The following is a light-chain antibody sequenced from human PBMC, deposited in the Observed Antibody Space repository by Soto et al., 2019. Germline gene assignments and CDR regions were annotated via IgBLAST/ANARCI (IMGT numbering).Light chain of an antibody. J-gene: IGLJ1*01. Sequence: QSVLTQPPSASGTPGQTVTISCSGGRSNIGSNTVNWYQQLPGTAPKLLIYGNNQRPSGVPDRFSGLRSGTSASLAISGLRSEDEADYYWEIWDNSLNGFYVFGVGTKVTVL. CDR3: EIWDNSLNGFYV. CDR1: RSNIGSNT. V-gene: IGLV1-44*01. CDR2: GNN.